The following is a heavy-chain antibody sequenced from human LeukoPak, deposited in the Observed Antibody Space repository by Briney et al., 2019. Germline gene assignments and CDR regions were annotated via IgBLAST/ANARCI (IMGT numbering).Heavy chain of an antibody. CDR3: ARLLIGELFIDY. J-gene: IGHJ4*02. Sequence: SETLSLTCTVSGGSISSSSYYWGWIRQPPGKGLEWIGSIYYSGSTYYNPSLKSRVTISVDTSKNQFSLKLSSVTAADTAVYYCARLLIGELFIDYWGQGTLVTVSS. D-gene: IGHD3-10*01. CDR2: IYYSGST. CDR1: GGSISSSSYY. V-gene: IGHV4-39*07.